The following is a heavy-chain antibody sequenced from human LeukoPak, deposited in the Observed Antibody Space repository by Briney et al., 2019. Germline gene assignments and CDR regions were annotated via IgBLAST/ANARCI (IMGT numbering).Heavy chain of an antibody. J-gene: IGHJ4*02. CDR3: ARVRGDYSVHFDY. CDR2: IYYSGST. CDR1: GGSISSSSYY. V-gene: IGHV4-39*07. Sequence: SETLSLTCTVSGGSISSSSYYWGWIRQPPGKGLEWIGSIYYSGSTYYNPSLKSRVTISVDTSKNQFSLKLSSVTAADTAVYYCARVRGDYSVHFDYWGQGTLVTVSS. D-gene: IGHD4-11*01.